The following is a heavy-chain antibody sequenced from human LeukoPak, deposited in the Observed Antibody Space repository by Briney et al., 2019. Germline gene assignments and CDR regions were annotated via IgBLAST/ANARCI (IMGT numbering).Heavy chain of an antibody. J-gene: IGHJ4*02. Sequence: PGGSLRFSCAASGFTVSSNYMTWVRQAPGKGLEWVSVIYNSGSTYYADSVKGRFTISRDNSKNTLFLQMNSLRAEDTAVYYCARVRSYDPKRKVFDYWGQGTLVTVPP. CDR1: GFTVSSNY. CDR2: IYNSGST. CDR3: ARVRSYDPKRKVFDY. V-gene: IGHV3-53*01. D-gene: IGHD3-3*01.